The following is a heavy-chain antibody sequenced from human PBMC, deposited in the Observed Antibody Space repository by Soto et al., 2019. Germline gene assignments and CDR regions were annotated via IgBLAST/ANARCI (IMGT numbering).Heavy chain of an antibody. D-gene: IGHD2-2*01. CDR3: ARVETCSSTSCYSVFDY. Sequence: GGSLRLSCAASGFTFSSYWMHWVRQAPGKGLVWVSRINSDGSSTTYADSVKGRFTISRDNAKNTLYLQMNSLRAEDTAVYYCARVETCSSTSCYSVFDYWGQGTLVTVS. CDR2: INSDGSST. V-gene: IGHV3-74*03. J-gene: IGHJ4*02. CDR1: GFTFSSYW.